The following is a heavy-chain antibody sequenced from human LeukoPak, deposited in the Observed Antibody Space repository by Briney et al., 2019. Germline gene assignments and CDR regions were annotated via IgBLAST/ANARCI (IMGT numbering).Heavy chain of an antibody. CDR3: ARSGYCSGGSCYQYYYYYYMDV. D-gene: IGHD2-15*01. J-gene: IGHJ6*03. Sequence: SETLSPTCAVYGGSFSGYYWSWIRQPPGKGREWIGEINHSGSTNYNPSLKSRVTISVDTCKNQFSLKLSSVTAADTAVYYCARSGYCSGGSCYQYYYYYYMDVWGKGTTVTVSS. V-gene: IGHV4-34*01. CDR1: GGSFSGYY. CDR2: INHSGST.